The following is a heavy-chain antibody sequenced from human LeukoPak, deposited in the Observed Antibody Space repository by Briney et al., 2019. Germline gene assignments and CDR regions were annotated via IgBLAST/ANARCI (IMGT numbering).Heavy chain of an antibody. CDR1: GFRLSDFA. V-gene: IGHV3-23*01. Sequence: GGSLRPSCVASGFRLSDFAMSWVRQAPGKGLEWVSGISDSGRATYYTDSVKGRCTISRDNSKNTVNLQLNNVRAEDTALYFCARHDSFIPFWGQGMQVTVSS. CDR3: ARHDSFIPF. D-gene: IGHD5-18*01. J-gene: IGHJ4*02. CDR2: ISDSGRAT.